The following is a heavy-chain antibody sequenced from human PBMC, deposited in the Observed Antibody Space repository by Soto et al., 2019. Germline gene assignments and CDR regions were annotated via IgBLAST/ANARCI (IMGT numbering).Heavy chain of an antibody. CDR3: ARDARHYDSSGYYHN. D-gene: IGHD3-22*01. V-gene: IGHV4-34*01. Sequence: SETLSLTCAVYGGSFSGYYWSWIRQPPGKGLEWIGEINHSGSTNYNPSLKSRVTISVDTSKNQFSLKLSSVTAADTAVYYCARDARHYDSSGYYHNWGQGTLVTVSS. CDR2: INHSGST. CDR1: GGSFSGYY. J-gene: IGHJ4*02.